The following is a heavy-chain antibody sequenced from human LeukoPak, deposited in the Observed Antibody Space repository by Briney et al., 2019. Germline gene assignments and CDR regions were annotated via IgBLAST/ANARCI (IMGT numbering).Heavy chain of an antibody. CDR3: AKDIVVVAATPYYFDY. CDR2: ISGSGGST. V-gene: IGHV3-23*01. Sequence: PGGSLRLSCAASGFTFSSYAMSWVRQAPGKGLEWVSAISGSGGSTYYADSVKGRFTISRDNSKNTLYLQMNSLRAEDTAVYYCAKDIVVVAATPYYFDYWGQGTLVTVSS. D-gene: IGHD2-15*01. J-gene: IGHJ4*02. CDR1: GFTFSSYA.